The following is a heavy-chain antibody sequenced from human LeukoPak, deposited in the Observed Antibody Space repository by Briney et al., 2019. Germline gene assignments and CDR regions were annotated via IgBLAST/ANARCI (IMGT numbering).Heavy chain of an antibody. CDR2: IYYSGST. J-gene: IGHJ6*02. D-gene: IGHD3-10*01. CDR3: AREGPMVRAPGMDV. V-gene: IGHV4-59*01. Sequence: PSETLSLTCTVSGGSISSYYWSWIRQPPGKGLEWIGYIYYSGSTNYNPSLKSRVTISVDTSKNQFSLKLSSVTAADTAVYYCAREGPMVRAPGMDVWGQGTTVTVSS. CDR1: GGSISSYY.